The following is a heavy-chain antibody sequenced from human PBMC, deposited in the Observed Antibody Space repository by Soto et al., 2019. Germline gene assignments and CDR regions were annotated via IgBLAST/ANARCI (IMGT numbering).Heavy chain of an antibody. CDR2: IYYSGST. CDR1: GGSISSGDYY. CDR3: ARTGGYYYDSSGSFWFDP. D-gene: IGHD3-22*01. V-gene: IGHV4-30-4*01. Sequence: SETLSLTCTVSGGSISSGDYYWSWIRQPPGKGLEWIGYIYYSGSTYYNPSLKSRVTISVDTSKNQFSLKLSSVTAADTAVYYCARTGGYYYDSSGSFWFDPWGQGTLVTVSS. J-gene: IGHJ5*02.